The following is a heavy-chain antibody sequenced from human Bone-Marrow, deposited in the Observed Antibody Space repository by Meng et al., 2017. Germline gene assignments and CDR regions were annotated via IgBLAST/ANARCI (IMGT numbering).Heavy chain of an antibody. CDR1: GFTFSNYA. CDR2: ISYDGRNK. J-gene: IGHJ3*02. V-gene: IGHV3-30*04. CDR3: AREAVDAFDI. Sequence: QVQLVESGGGVVQPGRSLRLSCAASGFTFSNYAMHWVRQAPGKGLEWVAFISYDGRNKFYADSVKGRFTISRDNSKNTLYLQMNSLRAEDTAVYYCAREAVDAFDIWGQGTMVTVSS. D-gene: IGHD6-25*01.